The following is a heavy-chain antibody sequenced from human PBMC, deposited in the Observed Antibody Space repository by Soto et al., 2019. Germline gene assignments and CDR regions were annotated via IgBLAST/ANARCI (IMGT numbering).Heavy chain of an antibody. CDR3: PKQRRLAAGVTAWFDP. Sequence: PEDSLKSSCKGSGYNFTTYWIGWVRQMPGKGLEWMGVIYPADSNTKYSPSFRGQVTISADKSINTAYLQWRSLKASDTAMYYCPKQRRLAAGVTAWFDPWGQGTLDTVSS. D-gene: IGHD6-13*01. V-gene: IGHV5-51*01. J-gene: IGHJ5*01. CDR2: IYPADSNT. CDR1: GYNFTTYW.